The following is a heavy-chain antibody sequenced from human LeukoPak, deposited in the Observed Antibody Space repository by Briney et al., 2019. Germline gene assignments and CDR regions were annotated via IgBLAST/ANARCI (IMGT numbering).Heavy chain of an antibody. CDR1: GYTLTELS. V-gene: IGHV1-24*01. CDR3: ATGTQNYYYDSSGYYHGMGY. CDR2: FDPEDGET. J-gene: IGHJ4*02. Sequence: ASVKVSCKVSGYTLTELSMHWVRQAPGKGLEWMGGFDPEDGETIYAQKFQGRVTMTEDTSTDTAYMELSSLRSEDTAVYYCATGTQNYYYDSSGYYHGMGYWGQGTLVTVSS. D-gene: IGHD3-22*01.